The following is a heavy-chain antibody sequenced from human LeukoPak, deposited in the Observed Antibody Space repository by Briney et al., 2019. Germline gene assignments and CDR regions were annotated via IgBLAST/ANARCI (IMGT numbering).Heavy chain of an antibody. CDR3: ARDALRFGELFSYGMDV. Sequence: GGSLRLSCAASGFTVSSNYMSWVRQAPGKGLEWVSVIYSGGSTYYADSVKGRFTISRDNSKNTLYLQMNSLRAEDTAVYYCARDALRFGELFSYGMDVWGQETTVTVSS. CDR1: GFTVSSNY. CDR2: IYSGGST. V-gene: IGHV3-53*01. D-gene: IGHD3-10*01. J-gene: IGHJ6*02.